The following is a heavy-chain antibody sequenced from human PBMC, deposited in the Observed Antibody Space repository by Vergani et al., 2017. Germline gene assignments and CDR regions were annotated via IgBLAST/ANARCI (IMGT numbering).Heavy chain of an antibody. J-gene: IGHJ6*03. D-gene: IGHD3-3*01. Sequence: EVQLLESGGGLVQPGGSLRLSCAASGFTFSSYSMNWVRQAPGKGLEWVSRINSDGSSTSYADSVKGRFTISRDNAKNTLYLQMNSLRAEDTAVYYCARVAYYDFWSGYYPVDYYYYMDVWGKGTTVTVSS. CDR1: GFTFSSYS. CDR3: ARVAYYDFWSGYYPVDYYYYMDV. CDR2: INSDGSST. V-gene: IGHV3-74*02.